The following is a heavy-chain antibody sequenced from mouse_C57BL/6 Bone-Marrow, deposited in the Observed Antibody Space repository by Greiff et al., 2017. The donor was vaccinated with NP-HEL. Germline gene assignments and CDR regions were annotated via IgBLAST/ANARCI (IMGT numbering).Heavy chain of an antibody. V-gene: IGHV1-20*01. D-gene: IGHD1-1*01. Sequence: VQLQQSGPELVKPGDSVKISCKASGYSFTGYFMNWVMQSHGKSLEWIGRINPYNGDTFYNQKFKGKATLTVDKSSSAAHMELRSLTSEDSAVYYCARWGYYGSSPPHFDYWGQGTTLTVSS. J-gene: IGHJ2*01. CDR3: ARWGYYGSSPPHFDY. CDR1: GYSFTGYF. CDR2: INPYNGDT.